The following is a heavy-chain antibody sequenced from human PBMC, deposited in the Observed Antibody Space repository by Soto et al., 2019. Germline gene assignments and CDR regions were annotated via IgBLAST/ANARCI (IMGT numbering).Heavy chain of an antibody. CDR3: ARGILKGGAAAGPSLDY. D-gene: IGHD6-13*01. J-gene: IGHJ4*02. CDR2: INHSGST. CDR1: GGSFSGYY. V-gene: IGHV4-34*01. Sequence: QVQLQQWGAGLLKPSETLSLTCAVYGGSFSGYYWSWIRQPPGKGLEWIGEINHSGSTNYNPSLKTRVTIAVXXSXNXXSLKLSSVTAAGTAVYYCARGILKGGAAAGPSLDYWGQGTLVTVSS.